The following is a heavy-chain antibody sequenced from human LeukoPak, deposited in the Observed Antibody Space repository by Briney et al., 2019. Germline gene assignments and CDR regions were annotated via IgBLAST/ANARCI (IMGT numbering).Heavy chain of an antibody. Sequence: SETLSLTCTVSGGSISSSSYYWGWIRQPPGKGLEWIGSIYYSGSTYYNPSLKSRATISVDTSKNQFSLKLSSVTAADTAVYYCARLAYYYDSSGYCYYFDYWGQGTLVTVSS. J-gene: IGHJ4*02. V-gene: IGHV4-39*01. D-gene: IGHD3-22*01. CDR2: IYYSGST. CDR3: ARLAYYYDSSGYCYYFDY. CDR1: GGSISSSSYY.